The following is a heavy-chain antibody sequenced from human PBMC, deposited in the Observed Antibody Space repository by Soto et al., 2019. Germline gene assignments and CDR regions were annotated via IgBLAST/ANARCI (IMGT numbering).Heavy chain of an antibody. CDR1: GFTFSSYG. CDR3: AKEGFYYDSSGYIFDY. V-gene: IGHV3-30*18. Sequence: PGGSLRLSCAASGFTFSSYGMHWVRQAPGKGLEWVAVISYDGSNKYYADSVKGRFTISRDNSKNTLYLQMNSLRAEDTAVYYCAKEGFYYDSSGYIFDYWGQGTLVTVSS. D-gene: IGHD3-22*01. J-gene: IGHJ4*02. CDR2: ISYDGSNK.